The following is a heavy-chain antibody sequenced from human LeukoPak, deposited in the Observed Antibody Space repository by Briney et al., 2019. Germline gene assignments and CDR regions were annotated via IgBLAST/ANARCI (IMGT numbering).Heavy chain of an antibody. J-gene: IGHJ4*02. CDR1: GFIFSDYY. CDR3: VREGYSTGQFDY. D-gene: IGHD2-8*02. CDR2: ISSSGSNI. V-gene: IGHV3-11*04. Sequence: GGSLRLSCAASGFIFSDYYMTWIRQAPGKGLEWVSHISSSGSNIHHADSVKGRFTISRDNAKNPLYLQMNSLRAEDTAVYYCVREGYSTGQFDYWGQGTLVTVSS.